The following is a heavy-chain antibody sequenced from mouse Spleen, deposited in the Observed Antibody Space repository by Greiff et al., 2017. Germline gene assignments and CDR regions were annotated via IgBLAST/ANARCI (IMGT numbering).Heavy chain of an antibody. CDR3: ARGIYYGNYERFAY. CDR1: GYTFTSYW. D-gene: IGHD2-1*01. V-gene: IGHV1-50*01. Sequence: QVQLQQPGAELVKPGASVKLSCKASGYTFTSYWMQWVKQRPGQGLEWIGEIDPSASYTNYNQKFKGKATLTVDTSSSTAYMQLSSLTSEDAAVYYCARGIYYGNYERFAYWGQGTLVTVSA. CDR2: IDPSASYT. J-gene: IGHJ3*01.